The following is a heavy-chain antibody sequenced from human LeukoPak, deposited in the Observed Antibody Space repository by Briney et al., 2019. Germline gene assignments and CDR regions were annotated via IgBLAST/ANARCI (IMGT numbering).Heavy chain of an antibody. D-gene: IGHD5-18*01. Sequence: GGSLRLSCAASGFTFSSYAMSWVRQAPGKGLEWVSAISGSGGSTYYADSVKGRFTISRDNSKNTLYLQMNSLRAEDTAVYYCAKSTASSYYYYGMGVWGQGTTVTVSS. CDR1: GFTFSSYA. J-gene: IGHJ6*02. CDR3: AKSTASSYYYYGMGV. V-gene: IGHV3-23*01. CDR2: ISGSGGST.